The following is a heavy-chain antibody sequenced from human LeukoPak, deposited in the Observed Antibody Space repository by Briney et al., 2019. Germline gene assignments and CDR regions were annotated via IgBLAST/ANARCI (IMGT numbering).Heavy chain of an antibody. D-gene: IGHD4-17*01. CDR1: GFTFSNYD. V-gene: IGHV3-13*01. J-gene: IGHJ4*02. Sequence: PGGSLRLSCAASGFTFSNYDMHWVRQATGKGLEWVSGIGTAGDTYYPDSVKGRFTISRENAKNSLYLQMNSPRAEDTAVYYCARDRPDYGAERFAYWGQGTLVTVSS. CDR2: IGTAGDT. CDR3: ARDRPDYGAERFAY.